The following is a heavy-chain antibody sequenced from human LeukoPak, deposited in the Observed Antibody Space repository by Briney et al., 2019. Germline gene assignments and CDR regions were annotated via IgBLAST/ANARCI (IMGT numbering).Heavy chain of an antibody. CDR2: IIPLFGTT. D-gene: IGHD3-22*01. J-gene: IGHJ4*02. CDR3: ARTSTVAYFESSGYLDY. Sequence: ASVKVSCKASGSTFSSHAINWVRQAPGQGLEWMGGIIPLFGTTKFAQKFQGRVTITTDSSTSTAYMDLSSLASEDTAVYYCARTSTVAYFESSGYLDYWGQGTLVTVSS. V-gene: IGHV1-69*05. CDR1: GSTFSSHA.